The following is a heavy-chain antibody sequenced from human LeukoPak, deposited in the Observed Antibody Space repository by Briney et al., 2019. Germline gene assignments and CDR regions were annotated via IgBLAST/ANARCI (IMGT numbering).Heavy chain of an antibody. J-gene: IGHJ5*02. V-gene: IGHV4-31*03. CDR2: IYYSGTT. CDR1: GGSISSGGYY. CDR3: ARQGLSGGSSEVGWFDP. Sequence: SQTLSLTCTVSGGSISSGGYYWSWIRQHPGKGLEWIGFIYYSGTTYSNPSLKSRVTVSVDTSKNQFSPKLNSVTAADTAVYYCARQGLSGGSSEVGWFDPWGQGILVTVSS. D-gene: IGHD4-23*01.